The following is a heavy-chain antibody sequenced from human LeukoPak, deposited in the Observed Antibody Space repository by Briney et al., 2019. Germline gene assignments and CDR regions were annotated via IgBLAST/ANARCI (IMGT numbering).Heavy chain of an antibody. CDR3: AREDGSGSFLDY. V-gene: IGHV1-2*02. D-gene: IGHD3-10*01. J-gene: IGHJ4*02. CDR2: INPNSGGT. Sequence: ASVKVSCKASGYTFTGYYIHWVRQAPGQGLEWMGWINPNSGGTNYAQKFQGRVTMTRDTSVSTAYMELSRLRSDDTAVYYCAREDGSGSFLDYWGQGTLVTVSS. CDR1: GYTFTGYY.